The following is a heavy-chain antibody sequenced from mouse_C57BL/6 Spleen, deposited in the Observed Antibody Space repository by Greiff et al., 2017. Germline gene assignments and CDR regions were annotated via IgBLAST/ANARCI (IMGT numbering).Heavy chain of an antibody. CDR1: GFSLTSYG. CDR3: AKNWGNWYFDV. Sequence: VKVVESGPGLVQPSQSLSITCTVSGFSLTSYGVHWVRQSPGKGLEWLGVIWRGGSTDYNAAFMSRLSITKDNSKSQVFFKMNSLQADDTAIYYCAKNWGNWYFDVWGTGTTVTVSS. CDR2: IWRGGST. J-gene: IGHJ1*03. V-gene: IGHV2-5*01.